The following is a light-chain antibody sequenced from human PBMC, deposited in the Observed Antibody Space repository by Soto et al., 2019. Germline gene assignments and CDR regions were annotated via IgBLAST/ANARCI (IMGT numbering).Light chain of an antibody. CDR3: MQGGHWPT. J-gene: IGKJ2*01. CDR1: QSLVSSNGNTY. V-gene: IGKV2-30*01. CDR2: KVS. Sequence: DVVMTQSPLSLPVTLGQPASISCRSSQSLVSSNGNTYLNWFQQRPGQSPRRLVYKVSNRDSGVPDRFSGSRSGTDFTLNISRVEAEDVGVYYCMQGGHWPTFGQGTKLEIK.